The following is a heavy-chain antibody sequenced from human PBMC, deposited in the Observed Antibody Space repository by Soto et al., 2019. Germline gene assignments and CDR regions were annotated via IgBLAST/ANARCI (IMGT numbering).Heavy chain of an antibody. V-gene: IGHV4-4*02. Sequence: SETLSLTCAVSGGSISSSNWWSWVRQPPGKGLEWIGEIYHSGITNYNPSLKSRVTISVDKSKNQFSLKLSSVTAADTAVYYCARGHYDLWSGSPYNWFDPWGQGTLVTVSS. CDR1: GGSISSSNW. CDR2: IYHSGIT. D-gene: IGHD3-3*01. J-gene: IGHJ5*02. CDR3: ARGHYDLWSGSPYNWFDP.